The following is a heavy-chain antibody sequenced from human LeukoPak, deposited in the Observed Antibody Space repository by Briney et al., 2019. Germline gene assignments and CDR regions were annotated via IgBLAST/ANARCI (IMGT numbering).Heavy chain of an antibody. J-gene: IGHJ4*02. CDR1: GYTFTSYY. CDR3: ARDVHDYGDY. V-gene: IGHV1-69*04. Sequence: ASVKVSCKASGYTFTSYYMHWVRQAPGQGLEWMGRIIPILGIANYAQKFQGRVTITADKSTSTAYMELSSLRSEDTAVYYCARDVHDYGDYWGQGTLVTVSS. D-gene: IGHD3-10*02. CDR2: IIPILGIA.